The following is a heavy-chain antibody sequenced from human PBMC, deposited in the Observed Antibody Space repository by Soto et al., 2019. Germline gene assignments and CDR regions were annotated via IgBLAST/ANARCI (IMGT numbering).Heavy chain of an antibody. CDR3: ARDMRLQDRWYPLPYYFDY. V-gene: IGHV3-21*01. D-gene: IGHD6-13*01. Sequence: GGSLRLSCAASGFTFSSYSMNWVRQAPGKGLEWVSSISSSSSYIYYADSVKGRFTISRDNAKNSLYLQMNSLRAEDTAVYYCARDMRLQDRWYPLPYYFDYWGQGT. CDR2: ISSSSSYI. J-gene: IGHJ4*02. CDR1: GFTFSSYS.